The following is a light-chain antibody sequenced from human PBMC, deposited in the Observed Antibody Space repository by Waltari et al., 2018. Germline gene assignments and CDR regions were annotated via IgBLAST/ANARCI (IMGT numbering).Light chain of an antibody. CDR1: SGDIGRYDL. CDR3: CSYAYTSTWV. CDR2: EVT. V-gene: IGLV2-23*02. Sequence: QSGLTQPASVSGSPGQSITISCPGSSGDIGRYDLVSWYQHHPGKAPKLIIYEVTKRPSGVSDRFSGSKSGNTASLTISGLQAEDEADYYCCSYAYTSTWVFGGGTRLTVL. J-gene: IGLJ3*02.